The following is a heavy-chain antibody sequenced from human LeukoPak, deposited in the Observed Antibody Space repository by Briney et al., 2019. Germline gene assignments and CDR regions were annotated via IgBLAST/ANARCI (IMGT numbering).Heavy chain of an antibody. J-gene: IGHJ4*02. CDR1: GFMFSSHE. CDR2: ISSSGTTI. V-gene: IGHV3-48*03. Sequence: GGSLRLSCAASGFMFSSHEMNWVRQAPGKGLEWVSYISSSGTTIYYADSVKGRFTISRDNAKNSLYLQMNSLRAEDTAVYYCARRYSSDWFIDYWGQGTLVAVSS. CDR3: ARRYSSDWFIDY. D-gene: IGHD6-19*01.